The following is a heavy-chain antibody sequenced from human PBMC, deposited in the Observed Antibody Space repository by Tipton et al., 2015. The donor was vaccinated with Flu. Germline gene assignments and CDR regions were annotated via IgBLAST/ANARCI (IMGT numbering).Heavy chain of an antibody. CDR2: FYYTGDT. Sequence: TLSLTCTVSSGSIRSTNYFCAWIRQPPGKGLEWIGSFYYTGDTFYRPSLRSRTTISVDMSKKQFSLNLNSVTAADTAVYYCARLSYYDVDLKNFYFEDWGQGTLVTVSS. J-gene: IGHJ4*02. V-gene: IGHV4-39*01. D-gene: IGHD3-10*02. CDR1: SGSIRSTNYF. CDR3: ARLSYYDVDLKNFYFED.